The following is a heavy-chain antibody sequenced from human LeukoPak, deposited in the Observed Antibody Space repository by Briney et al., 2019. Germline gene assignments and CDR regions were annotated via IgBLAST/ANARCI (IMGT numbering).Heavy chain of an antibody. CDR3: ARDRYSSGWHDY. V-gene: IGHV4-59*01. D-gene: IGHD6-19*01. Sequence: SETLSLTCTVSGGSISSYYWSWIRQPPGKGLEWIGYIYYSGSTNYSPSLKSRVTISVDTSKNQFSLKLSSVTAADTAVYYCARDRYSSGWHDYWGQGTLVTVSS. CDR1: GGSISSYY. CDR2: IYYSGST. J-gene: IGHJ4*02.